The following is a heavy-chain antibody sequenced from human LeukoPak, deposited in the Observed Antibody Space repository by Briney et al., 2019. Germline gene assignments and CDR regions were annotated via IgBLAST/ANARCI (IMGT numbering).Heavy chain of an antibody. CDR3: ARVEYYYDSSGSEVLDV. V-gene: IGHV3-7*01. D-gene: IGHD3-22*01. CDR2: IKQDEIEK. J-gene: IGHJ6*02. CDR1: GFTFSRYW. Sequence: GGSLRLSCAASGFTFSRYWMSWVRQAPGKGLEWVANIKQDEIEKYFVDSVKGRFTLSRENAKNSLYLQMNSLRAEDTAVYYCARVEYYYDSSGSEVLDVWGQGTTVTVSS.